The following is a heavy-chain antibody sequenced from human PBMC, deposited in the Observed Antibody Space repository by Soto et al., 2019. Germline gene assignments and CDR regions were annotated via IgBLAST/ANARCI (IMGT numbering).Heavy chain of an antibody. CDR3: AAQPYRGGDCYHLGY. J-gene: IGHJ4*02. V-gene: IGHV1-46*01. CDR2: INPSGGST. CDR1: GYTFTSYY. D-gene: IGHD2-21*02. Sequence: QVQLVQSGAEVTKPGASVKVSCKASGYTFTSYYMPWVRQAPGQGLEWMVIINPSGGSTSYAQKFQGRGTMTRDMSTSTVYMELSSLRSEDTAVYYCAAQPYRGGDCYHLGYWGQGTLVTGSS.